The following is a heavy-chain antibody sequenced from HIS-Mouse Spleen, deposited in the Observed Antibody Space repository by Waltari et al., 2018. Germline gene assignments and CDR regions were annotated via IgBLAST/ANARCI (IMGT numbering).Heavy chain of an antibody. D-gene: IGHD3-22*01. CDR3: ARWYYYDSSGYYYYYYGMDV. CDR2: MNPNSGNT. V-gene: IGHV1-8*01. Sequence: QVQLVQSGAEVKKPGASVKVSCKASGYTFTSYDINWVRQATGQGLEWMGWMNPNSGNTGYAKKFQGRVTMTRNTSISTAYMELSSLRSEDTAVYYCARWYYYDSSGYYYYYYGMDVWGQGTTVTVSS. CDR1: GYTFTSYD. J-gene: IGHJ6*02.